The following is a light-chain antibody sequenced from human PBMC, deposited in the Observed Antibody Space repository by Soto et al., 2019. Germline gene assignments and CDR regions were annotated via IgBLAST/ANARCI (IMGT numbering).Light chain of an antibody. V-gene: IGKV2-30*01. CDR1: QSPVYSDGITY. J-gene: IGKJ1*01. CDR2: QVS. CDR3: LQGAHWPWT. Sequence: DVVMTQSPLSLPVTLGQPASISCKSSQSPVYSDGITYLNWFQQRPGQSPRRLIYQVSIRDSGVAGRFSGSGSGGDFTLKISRVGAEDVGVYYCLQGAHWPWTFCQGTKGEI.